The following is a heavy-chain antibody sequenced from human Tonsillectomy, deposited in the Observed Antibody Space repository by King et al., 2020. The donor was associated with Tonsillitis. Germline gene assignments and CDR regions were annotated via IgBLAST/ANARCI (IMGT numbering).Heavy chain of an antibody. V-gene: IGHV5-51*01. J-gene: IGHJ6*03. D-gene: IGHD4-17*01. CDR2: IYPGGSDV. CDR3: PGHGDPVTDYVPGYYYYYYYMDV. CDR1: GYSFTRHW. Sequence: VQLVESGAEVKKPGESLKISCKGSGYSFTRHWIGWVRQMPGKGLEWMGIIYPGGSDVRYSPSFQGQVTISADKSISTAYLQGGSLKASDTAMYYCPGHGDPVTDYVPGYYYYYYYMDVWGKGTTVTVSS.